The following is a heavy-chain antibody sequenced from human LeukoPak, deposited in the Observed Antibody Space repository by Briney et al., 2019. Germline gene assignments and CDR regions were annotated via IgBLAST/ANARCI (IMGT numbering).Heavy chain of an antibody. Sequence: SETLSLTCAVYGGSFSGYYWSWIRQPPGKGLEWIGEINHSGSTNYNPSLKSRVTISVDTSKNQFSLKLSSVTAADTAVHYCARGHSLWSSGWYVYWGQGTLVTVSS. J-gene: IGHJ4*02. V-gene: IGHV4-34*01. CDR3: ARGHSLWSSGWYVY. CDR2: INHSGST. D-gene: IGHD6-19*01. CDR1: GGSFSGYY.